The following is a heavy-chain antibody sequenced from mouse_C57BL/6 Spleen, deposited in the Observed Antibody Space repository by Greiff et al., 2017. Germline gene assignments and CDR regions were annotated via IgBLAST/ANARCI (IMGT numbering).Heavy chain of an antibody. Sequence: EVTLMESGAELVKPGASVKLSCTASGFNIKDYYMHWVKQRTEQGLEWIGRIAPEDGETKYDPQFQGKATRTADTSSNTAYLQLSSLTSEDTSVVYCARSAYYEYVFAYWGQGTLVTVSA. CDR1: GFNIKDYY. J-gene: IGHJ3*01. CDR2: IAPEDGET. CDR3: ARSAYYEYVFAY. V-gene: IGHV14-2*01. D-gene: IGHD2-10*01.